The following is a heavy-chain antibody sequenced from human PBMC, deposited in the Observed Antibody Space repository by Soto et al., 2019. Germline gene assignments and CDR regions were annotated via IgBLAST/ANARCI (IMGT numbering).Heavy chain of an antibody. Sequence: SETLSLTCTVSGVSIRSGGYYWSWIRQHPGKGLEWIGYFYYSGNTNYNPSLKSRVTISVDTSKNQFSLKLSSVTAADTAVYYCARHDSIVLWWFDPWGQGTLVTVSS. V-gene: IGHV4-61*08. D-gene: IGHD1-26*01. CDR2: FYYSGNT. J-gene: IGHJ5*02. CDR3: ARHDSIVLWWFDP. CDR1: GVSIRSGGYY.